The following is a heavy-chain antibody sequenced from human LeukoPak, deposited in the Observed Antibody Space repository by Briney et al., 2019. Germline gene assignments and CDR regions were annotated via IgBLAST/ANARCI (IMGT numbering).Heavy chain of an antibody. CDR2: ISGSGGNT. V-gene: IGHV3-23*01. CDR3: ARFEGSQTLDY. Sequence: GGSLRLSCAASGFTFSSYAMSWVRQAPGKGLEWVSAISGSGGNTYYADSVKGRFTISRDNSKNTLYLQMNSLRAEDTAVYYCARFEGSQTLDYWGQGTLVTVSS. J-gene: IGHJ4*02. D-gene: IGHD3-10*01. CDR1: GFTFSSYA.